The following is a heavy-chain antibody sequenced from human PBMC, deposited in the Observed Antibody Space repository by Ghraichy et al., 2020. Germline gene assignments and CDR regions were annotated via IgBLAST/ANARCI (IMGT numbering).Heavy chain of an antibody. D-gene: IGHD4/OR15-4a*01. CDR2: IYYTART. CDR3: ARQSVISGATYNWFDL. Sequence: SETLSLTCIVSGDSVNSRIYYWAWIRQAPGKGLEWIGNIYYTARTYYNPSLTTRATISVDTSKNQFSLTLTSVTAADTAVYYCARQSVISGATYNWFDLWGQGTLVTVSS. CDR1: GDSVNSRIYY. V-gene: IGHV4-39*01. J-gene: IGHJ5*02.